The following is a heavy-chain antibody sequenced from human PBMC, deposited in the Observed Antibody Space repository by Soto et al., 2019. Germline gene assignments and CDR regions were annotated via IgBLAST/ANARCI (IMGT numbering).Heavy chain of an antibody. CDR1: GGTFSSYA. CDR2: IIPIFGTA. V-gene: IGHV1-69*13. Sequence: ASVKVSCKASGGTFSSYAISWVRQAPGQGLEWMGGIIPIFGTANYAQKFQGRVTITADESTSTAYMELSSLRSEDTAVYYCARATRDQRGNNWFDPWGQGTLVTVSS. D-gene: IGHD3-10*01. J-gene: IGHJ5*02. CDR3: ARATRDQRGNNWFDP.